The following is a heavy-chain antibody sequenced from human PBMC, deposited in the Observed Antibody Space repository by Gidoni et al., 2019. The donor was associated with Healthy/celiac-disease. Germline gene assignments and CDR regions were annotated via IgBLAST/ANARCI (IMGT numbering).Heavy chain of an antibody. CDR2: ISGSGGST. V-gene: IGHV3-23*01. D-gene: IGHD2-21*02. Sequence: EVQLLESGGGLVQPGGSLRLSCAASGFTFRSYAMSWVRQAPGKGLEWVSAISGSGGSTYYADYVKGRFTISRDNSKNTLYLQMKSLRAEDTAVYYCAKEYCGGDCYFIDYWGQGTLVTVSS. CDR3: AKEYCGGDCYFIDY. CDR1: GFTFRSYA. J-gene: IGHJ4*02.